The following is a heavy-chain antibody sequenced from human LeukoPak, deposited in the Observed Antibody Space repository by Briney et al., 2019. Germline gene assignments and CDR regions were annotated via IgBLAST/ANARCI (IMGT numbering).Heavy chain of an antibody. CDR2: ISSSGSTI. CDR3: ARDDSYGLEY. CDR1: GFIFSSYE. D-gene: IGHD5-18*01. J-gene: IGHJ4*02. Sequence: GGSLRLSYAASGFIFSSYEMNWVRQAPGKGLEWVSYISSSGSTIYYADSVKGRFTISRDNAKNSLYLQMNSLRAEDTAVYYCARDDSYGLEYWGQGTLVTVSS. V-gene: IGHV3-48*03.